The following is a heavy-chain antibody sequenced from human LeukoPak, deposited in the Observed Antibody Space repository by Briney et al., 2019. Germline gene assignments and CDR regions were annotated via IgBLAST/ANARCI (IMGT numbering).Heavy chain of an antibody. D-gene: IGHD3-22*01. V-gene: IGHV1-8*03. CDR3: ARDLLGSPSSYSSGAWDY. Sequence: ASVKVSCKASGYTFTSYDINWVRQATGQGLEWKGWMNPNSGNTGYAQNFQGRVTITADESTSSAYMELSSLRAEDTAVYYCARDLLGSPSSYSSGAWDYWGQGTLVTVSS. J-gene: IGHJ4*02. CDR1: GYTFTSYD. CDR2: MNPNSGNT.